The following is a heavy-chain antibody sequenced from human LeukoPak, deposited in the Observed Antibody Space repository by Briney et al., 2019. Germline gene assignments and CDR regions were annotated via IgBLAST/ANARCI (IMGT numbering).Heavy chain of an antibody. D-gene: IGHD6-13*01. CDR3: ARDLMGIAYRGAFYY. CDR1: GFTVSSNY. J-gene: IGHJ4*02. Sequence: GGSLRLSCAASGFTVSSNYMSWVRQAPEKGLEWVSVIYSGGSTYYSDSVKGRFTISRDNSKNKRYLTMNSLRAEDTAVYYCARDLMGIAYRGAFYYWGQGTLVTVSS. V-gene: IGHV3-66*01. CDR2: IYSGGST.